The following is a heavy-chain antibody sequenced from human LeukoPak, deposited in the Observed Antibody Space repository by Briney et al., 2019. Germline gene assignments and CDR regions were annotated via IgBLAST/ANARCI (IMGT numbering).Heavy chain of an antibody. D-gene: IGHD3-9*01. CDR1: GYTFTTYS. J-gene: IGHJ5*02. CDR3: ARDGLRYFDWLFLNWFDP. Sequence: GASVTVSCKASGYTFTTYSIHWVRQAPGQRLEWMGRINGGNDNTRYSQKFQGRVTITRDTSASTAYMELSSLRSEDTAVYYCARDGLRYFDWLFLNWFDPWGQGTLVTVSS. CDR2: INGGNDNT. V-gene: IGHV1-3*01.